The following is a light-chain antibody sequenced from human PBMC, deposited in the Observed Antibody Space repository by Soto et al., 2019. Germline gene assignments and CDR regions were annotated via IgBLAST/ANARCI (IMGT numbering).Light chain of an antibody. J-gene: IGKJ5*01. CDR3: QQYHASPLPLT. CDR2: TAS. V-gene: IGKV1-39*01. Sequence: DIQMTQSPSSLSASVGDRVTITCRASQGLSSYLAWYQQRPEKAPKLLIYTASSLQSGVPSRFSGSGSGTEFTFTIDSLQLEDVAVYYCQQYHASPLPLTFGQGTKLDIK. CDR1: QGLSSY.